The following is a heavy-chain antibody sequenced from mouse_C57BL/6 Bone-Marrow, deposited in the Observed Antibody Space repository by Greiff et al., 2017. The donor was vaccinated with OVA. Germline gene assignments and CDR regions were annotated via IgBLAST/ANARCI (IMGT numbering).Heavy chain of an antibody. CDR2: IRLKSDNYAT. J-gene: IGHJ3*01. V-gene: IGHV6-3*01. D-gene: IGHD1-1*01. Sequence: EVKVEESGGGLVQPGGSMKLSCVASGFTFSNYWMNWVRQSPEKGLEWVAQIRLKSDNYATHYAESVKGRFTISSDDSKSRVYLQMNNLRTEDTGIYYCTSPYYYGSSPWLAYWGQGTLVTVSA. CDR3: TSPYYYGSSPWLAY. CDR1: GFTFSNYW.